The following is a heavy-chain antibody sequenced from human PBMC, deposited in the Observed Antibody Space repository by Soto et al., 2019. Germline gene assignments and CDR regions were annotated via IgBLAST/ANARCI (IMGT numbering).Heavy chain of an antibody. CDR3: ARRGRAVGANFDY. CDR2: INHSGST. CDR1: GGSFSGYY. Sequence: QVQLQQWGAGLLKPSETLSLTCAVYGGSFSGYYWSWIRQPPGKGLEWIGEINHSGSTNYNPSLKSRVTISVDTSKNQFSLKLSSVTAADTAVYYCARRGRAVGANFDYWGQGTLVTVSS. V-gene: IGHV4-34*01. D-gene: IGHD1-26*01. J-gene: IGHJ4*02.